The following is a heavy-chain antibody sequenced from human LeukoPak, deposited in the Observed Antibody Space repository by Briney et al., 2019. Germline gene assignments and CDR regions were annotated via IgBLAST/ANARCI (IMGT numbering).Heavy chain of an antibody. CDR3: AKDRGTIQLWSGRYYYGMDV. J-gene: IGHJ6*02. Sequence: GGSLRLSCAASGFTFSSYAMSWVRQAPGKGLEWVSTISGSGGSTYYADSVKGRFTISRDNSKNTLYLQINSLRAEDTAVYYCAKDRGTIQLWSGRYYYGMDVWGQGTTVTVS. D-gene: IGHD5-18*01. CDR2: ISGSGGST. V-gene: IGHV3-23*01. CDR1: GFTFSSYA.